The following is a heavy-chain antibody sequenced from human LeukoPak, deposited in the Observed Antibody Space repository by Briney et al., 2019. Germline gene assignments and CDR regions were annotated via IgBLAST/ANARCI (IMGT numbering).Heavy chain of an antibody. CDR3: ARTKYSSSWYGSFGEFDY. J-gene: IGHJ4*02. Sequence: SVKVSCKASGGTFSNYAINWVRQAPGQGLEWMGGVIPLFETTNYAQKFQGRVTITADESTSTAYMELSSLRSEDTAVYYCARTKYSSSWYGSFGEFDYWGQGTLVTVSS. D-gene: IGHD6-13*01. CDR1: GGTFSNYA. V-gene: IGHV1-69*01. CDR2: VIPLFETT.